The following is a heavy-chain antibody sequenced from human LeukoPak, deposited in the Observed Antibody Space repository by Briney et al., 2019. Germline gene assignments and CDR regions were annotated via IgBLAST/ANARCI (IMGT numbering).Heavy chain of an antibody. CDR2: ISYDGSNK. Sequence: PGGSLRLSCAASGFTFSSYAMHWVRQAPGKGLEWVAVISYDGSNKYYADSVKGRFTISRDNSKNTLYLQMNSLRAEDTAVYYCARDGDGYGSGSPHFDYWGQGTLVTVSS. V-gene: IGHV3-30*04. CDR1: GFTFSSYA. CDR3: ARDGDGYGSGSPHFDY. J-gene: IGHJ4*02. D-gene: IGHD3-10*01.